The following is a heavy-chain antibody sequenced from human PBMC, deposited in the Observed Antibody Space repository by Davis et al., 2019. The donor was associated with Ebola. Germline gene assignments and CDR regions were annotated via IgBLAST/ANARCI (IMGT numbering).Heavy chain of an antibody. CDR3: TRRSSGGYNYGMDV. J-gene: IGHJ6*02. CDR2: IRSKANSYAT. D-gene: IGHD2-15*01. Sequence: GESLKISCAASGFTFSGSAMHWVRQASGKGLEWVGRIRSKANSYATAYAASVKGRFTISRDDSKNTAYLQMNSLKTEDTAVYYCTRRSSGGYNYGMDVWGQGTTVTVSS. V-gene: IGHV3-73*01. CDR1: GFTFSGSA.